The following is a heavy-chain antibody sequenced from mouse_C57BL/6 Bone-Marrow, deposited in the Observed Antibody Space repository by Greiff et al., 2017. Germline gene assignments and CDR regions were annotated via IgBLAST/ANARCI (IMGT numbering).Heavy chain of an antibody. CDR2: IDPSDSYT. CDR1: GYTFTSYW. CDR3: ARDRYDGSSWFAY. V-gene: IGHV1-69*01. Sequence: VQLQQPGAELVMPGASVKLSCKASGYTFTSYWMHWVKQRPGQGLEWIGEIDPSDSYTNYNQKFKGKSTLTVDKSSSTAYMQLSSLTSEDSAVYYCARDRYDGSSWFAYWGQGTLVTVSA. J-gene: IGHJ3*01. D-gene: IGHD1-1*01.